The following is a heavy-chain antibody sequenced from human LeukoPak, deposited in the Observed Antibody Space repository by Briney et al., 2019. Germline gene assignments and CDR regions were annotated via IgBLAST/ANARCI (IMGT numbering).Heavy chain of an antibody. V-gene: IGHV4-34*01. CDR3: ATLYYGSGSYYVNWFDP. J-gene: IGHJ5*02. Sequence: SETLSLTCAVYGGSFSGYYWSWIHQPPGKGLEWIGEINHSGSTNYNPSLKSRVTISVDTSKNQFSLKLSSVTAADTAVYYCATLYYGSGSYYVNWFDPWGQGTLVTVSS. D-gene: IGHD3-10*01. CDR1: GGSFSGYY. CDR2: INHSGST.